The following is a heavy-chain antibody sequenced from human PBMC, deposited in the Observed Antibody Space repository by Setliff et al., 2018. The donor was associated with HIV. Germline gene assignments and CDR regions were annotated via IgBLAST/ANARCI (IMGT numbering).Heavy chain of an antibody. CDR2: IYNSAST. CDR3: ARHSPSDY. V-gene: IGHV4-59*08. J-gene: IGHJ4*02. Sequence: LSLTCTVSGDSISTDYWTWIRQPPGKGLEWIGYIYNSASTSYNPSLKSRVTISVDTSKNQFSLRLSSVTAADTAVYYCARHSPSDYWGQGTLVTVS. CDR1: GDSISTDY.